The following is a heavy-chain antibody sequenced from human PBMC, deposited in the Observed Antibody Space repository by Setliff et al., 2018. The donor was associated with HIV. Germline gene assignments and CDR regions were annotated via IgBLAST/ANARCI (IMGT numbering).Heavy chain of an antibody. V-gene: IGHV3-30*02. Sequence: PGGSLRLSCAVSGFTFISYGMYWVRQAPGKGLEWVAFIRYDGSYRYYVDSVKGRFTISRDNSKNTMFLQMNSLRAEDTVVYYCAKDYDILTGPDVFDIWGQGTMVTVSS. CDR2: IRYDGSYR. D-gene: IGHD3-9*01. CDR3: AKDYDILTGPDVFDI. J-gene: IGHJ3*02. CDR1: GFTFISYG.